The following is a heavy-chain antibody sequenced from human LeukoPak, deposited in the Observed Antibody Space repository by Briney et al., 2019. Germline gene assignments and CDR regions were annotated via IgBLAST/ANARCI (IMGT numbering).Heavy chain of an antibody. Sequence: PGGSLRLSCAASGFTFSSYSMNWVRQAPVKGLEWVSSISSSSSYIYYADSVKGRFTISRDNAKNSLYLQMNSLRAEDTAVYYCARDGSILNGYLHFDYWGQGTLVTVSS. CDR2: ISSSSSYI. CDR3: ARDGSILNGYLHFDY. D-gene: IGHD3-9*01. V-gene: IGHV3-21*01. CDR1: GFTFSSYS. J-gene: IGHJ4*02.